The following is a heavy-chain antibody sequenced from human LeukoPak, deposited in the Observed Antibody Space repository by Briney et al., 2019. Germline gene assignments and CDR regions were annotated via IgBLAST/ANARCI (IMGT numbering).Heavy chain of an antibody. CDR1: GFTFTSYD. V-gene: IGHV1-8*03. J-gene: IGHJ5*02. Sequence: ASVKVSCKASGFTFTSYDINWVREATGQGLEWMGWMNPNSGNTGYALKFQGRVTLTRNTSINTAYMELSSLRSEDTAVYYCARSGDYAPHQRRGNWFDPWGQGTLVTVSS. D-gene: IGHD4-17*01. CDR3: ARSGDYAPHQRRGNWFDP. CDR2: MNPNSGNT.